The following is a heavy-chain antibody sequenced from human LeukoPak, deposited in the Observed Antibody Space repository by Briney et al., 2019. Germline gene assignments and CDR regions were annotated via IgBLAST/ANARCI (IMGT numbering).Heavy chain of an antibody. Sequence: ASVKVSCKASGYTFTGYYMHWVRQAPRQGLEWTGWINPNNGGTNHAQKSQGWVNMTRDMSISTAYMELSRLRSDDTAVYYCARGGYYGSGSYYTNRYYYYGMDVWGKGTTVTVSS. J-gene: IGHJ6*04. CDR1: GYTFTGYY. CDR3: ARGGYYGSGSYYTNRYYYYGMDV. V-gene: IGHV1-2*04. CDR2: INPNNGGT. D-gene: IGHD3-10*01.